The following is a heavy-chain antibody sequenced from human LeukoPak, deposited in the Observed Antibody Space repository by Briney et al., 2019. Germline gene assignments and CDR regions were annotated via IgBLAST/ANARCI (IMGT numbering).Heavy chain of an antibody. CDR2: INSDGSST. J-gene: IGHJ4*02. CDR1: GFTFSSYW. CDR3: ARMGGSPTTKGDY. V-gene: IGHV3-74*01. Sequence: PGGSLRLSCAASGFTFSSYWMHWVRQAPGKGLVWVSRINSDGSSTSYADSVKGRFTISRDNAKNTLYLQMNSLRAEDTAMYYCARMGGSPTTKGDYWGQGTLVTVSS. D-gene: IGHD1-26*01.